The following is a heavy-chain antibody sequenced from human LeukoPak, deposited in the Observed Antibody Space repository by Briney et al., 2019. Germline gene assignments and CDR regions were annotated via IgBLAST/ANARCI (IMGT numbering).Heavy chain of an antibody. CDR1: GGSFNNYY. CDR2: INHSGST. D-gene: IGHD3-3*01. Sequence: PSETLSLTCAVYGGSFNNYYWSWIRQPPGTGLEWIGEINHSGSTKCNPSLKSRVTISVDTSKNQFSLKLTSVTAADTAVYYCARGTGFGVVFNYYQYYMDVWGKGTTVTVSS. V-gene: IGHV4-34*01. CDR3: ARGTGFGVVFNYYQYYMDV. J-gene: IGHJ6*03.